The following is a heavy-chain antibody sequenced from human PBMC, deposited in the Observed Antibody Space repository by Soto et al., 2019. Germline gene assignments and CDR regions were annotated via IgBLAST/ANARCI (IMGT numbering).Heavy chain of an antibody. Sequence: GESLKISCKGSGYSFSTYWIGWVRQMPGKGLEWMGIINAADSDTRYSPSFQGQVTISVDKTISTAYLQWTSLKASDTAIYYCALVPGWGSSWFRGFDYWGQGTLVTVSS. D-gene: IGHD6-13*01. CDR3: ALVPGWGSSWFRGFDY. J-gene: IGHJ4*02. V-gene: IGHV5-51*01. CDR1: GYSFSTYW. CDR2: INAADSDT.